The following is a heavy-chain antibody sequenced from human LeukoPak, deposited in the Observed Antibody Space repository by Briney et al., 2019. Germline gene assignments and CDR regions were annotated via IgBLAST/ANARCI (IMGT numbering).Heavy chain of an antibody. CDR1: GFTFRSYG. V-gene: IGHV3-33*01. D-gene: IGHD2-8*01. Sequence: GGSLRLSCAASGFTFRSYGMHWVRQAPGKGLEWVAVIWYDGSNKYYADSVKGRFTISRDNSKNTLYLQMNSLRAEDTAVYYCAREYCTNGVCYFDYWGQGTLVTVSS. CDR3: AREYCTNGVCYFDY. J-gene: IGHJ4*02. CDR2: IWYDGSNK.